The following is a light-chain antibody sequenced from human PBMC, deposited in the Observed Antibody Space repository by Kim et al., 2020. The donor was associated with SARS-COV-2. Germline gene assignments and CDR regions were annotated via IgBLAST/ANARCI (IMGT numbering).Light chain of an antibody. J-gene: IGKJ4*01. Sequence: VSPGESATLSCRASQGVRDKLAWYQQKPGQPPRLLIYDASTRATDIPARFSGSGSGTEFTLTISSLQSEDFALYFCQEYNNWPPVTFGGGTKVDIK. CDR2: DAS. CDR1: QGVRDK. V-gene: IGKV3-15*01. CDR3: QEYNNWPPVT.